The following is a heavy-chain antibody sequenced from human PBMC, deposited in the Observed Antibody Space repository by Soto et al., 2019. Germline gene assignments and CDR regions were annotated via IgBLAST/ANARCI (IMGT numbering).Heavy chain of an antibody. Sequence: SETLSLTCTVSGGSISNFYWSWIRQPPGKGLEWIGHIYYSGSTNYNPSLKSRVTISVDTSKNQFSLKLNSVTAADTAVYYCARAGSYYSIDNWGQGTLVTVSS. CDR1: GGSISNFY. V-gene: IGHV4-59*01. CDR2: IYYSGST. CDR3: ARAGSYYSIDN. D-gene: IGHD3-10*01. J-gene: IGHJ4*02.